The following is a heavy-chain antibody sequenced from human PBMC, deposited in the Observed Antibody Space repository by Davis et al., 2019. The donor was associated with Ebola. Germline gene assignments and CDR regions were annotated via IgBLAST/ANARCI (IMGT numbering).Heavy chain of an antibody. V-gene: IGHV4-59*08. CDR1: GASIRTYY. D-gene: IGHD3-22*01. CDR2: MYYRGTT. CDR3: ARHARYYYYDSSGYYSSWAFDI. Sequence: MPSETLSLTCTVSGASIRTYYWSWIRQPPGKGLECLGYMYYRGTTNYNPSLKSRITISVDTSKNQFSLKLSSVTAADTAVYYCARHARYYYYDSSGYYSSWAFDIWGQGTMVTVSS. J-gene: IGHJ3*02.